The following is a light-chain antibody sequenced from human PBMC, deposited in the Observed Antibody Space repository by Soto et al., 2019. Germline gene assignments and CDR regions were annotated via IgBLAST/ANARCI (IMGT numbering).Light chain of an antibody. V-gene: IGKV3-20*01. CDR1: QSVKNNY. Sequence: ETGLTQSPGTLSLSPGERAALSCRASQSVKNNYLAWYQQKPGQAPRLLIYGVSTRATGTPDRFSGSGSGTDFTLTISRLEPEDSAVYYCQQYGNSPRTFGQGTKVEIK. CDR2: GVS. CDR3: QQYGNSPRT. J-gene: IGKJ1*01.